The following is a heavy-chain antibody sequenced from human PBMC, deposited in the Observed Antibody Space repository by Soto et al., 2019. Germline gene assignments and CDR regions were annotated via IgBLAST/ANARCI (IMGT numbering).Heavy chain of an antibody. CDR1: GFTFSPHA. CDR3: ARMDLVVVPAATYYYGMDV. Sequence: GGSLRLSCAASGFTFSPHAMHWVRQGPGKGLEWVAVISYEGSNKYYADSVKGRFTISRDNSKNTPYLQMNSLRAEDTAVYYCARMDLVVVPAATYYYGMDVWGQGTTVTVSS. D-gene: IGHD2-2*01. V-gene: IGHV3-30-3*01. J-gene: IGHJ6*02. CDR2: ISYEGSNK.